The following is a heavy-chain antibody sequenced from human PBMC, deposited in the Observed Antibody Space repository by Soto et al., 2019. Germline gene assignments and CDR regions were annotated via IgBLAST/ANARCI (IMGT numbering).Heavy chain of an antibody. CDR1: GGTFSSYA. J-gene: IGHJ5*02. D-gene: IGHD4-4*01. Sequence: ASVKVSCKASGGTFSSYATSWVRQAPGQGLEWMGGIIPIFGTANYAQKFQGRVTITADESTSTAYMELSSLRSEDTAVYYCARSRDYSNENWFDPWGQGTLVTVSS. CDR3: ARSRDYSNENWFDP. V-gene: IGHV1-69*13. CDR2: IIPIFGTA.